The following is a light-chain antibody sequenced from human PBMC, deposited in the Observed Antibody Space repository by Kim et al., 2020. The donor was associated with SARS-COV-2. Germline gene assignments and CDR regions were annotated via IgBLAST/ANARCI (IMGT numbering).Light chain of an antibody. J-gene: IGKJ1*01. CDR2: AAS. Sequence: DIQMTQSPSSLSATIGDRVTITCRASQGISSWLAWYQQKPEKAPKCLIYAASSLQSGVPSRFSGSGSGTDFTLTISSLQPEDFATYYCQQYDSYPRTFGQGTKVDIK. CDR3: QQYDSYPRT. V-gene: IGKV1D-16*01. CDR1: QGISSW.